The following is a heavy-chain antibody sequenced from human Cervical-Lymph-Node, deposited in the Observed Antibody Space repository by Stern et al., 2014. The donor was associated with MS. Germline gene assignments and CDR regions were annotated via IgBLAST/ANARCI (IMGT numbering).Heavy chain of an antibody. D-gene: IGHD3-16*01. V-gene: IGHV4-31*03. Sequence: QVQLQESGPGLAKPSQTLSLTCTVSGDSISSTGYYWSWIRQHPGKGLEWIGSIHYIGSSYYNPSLKSRGTISVDTSKNQFSLKLTSVTAADTALYYCARSDRLWGSFDYWGQGSLVTVSS. CDR1: GDSISSTGYY. CDR2: IHYIGSS. CDR3: ARSDRLWGSFDY. J-gene: IGHJ4*02.